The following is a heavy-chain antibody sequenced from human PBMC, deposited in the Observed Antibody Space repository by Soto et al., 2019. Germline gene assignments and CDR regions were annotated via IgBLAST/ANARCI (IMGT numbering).Heavy chain of an antibody. CDR1: GFTFSSYG. V-gene: IGHV3-33*01. Sequence: GGSLRLSCAASGFTFSSYGMHWVRQAPGKGLEWVAVIWYDGSNKYYADSVKGRFTISRDNSKNTLYLQMNSLRAEDTAVYYCARANSGVINYYYYGMDVWGQGTTVTVSS. CDR2: IWYDGSNK. J-gene: IGHJ6*02. CDR3: ARANSGVINYYYYGMDV. D-gene: IGHD3-10*01.